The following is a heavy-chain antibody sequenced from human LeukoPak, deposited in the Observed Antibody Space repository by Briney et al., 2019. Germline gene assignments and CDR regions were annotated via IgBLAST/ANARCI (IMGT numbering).Heavy chain of an antibody. D-gene: IGHD3-22*01. CDR2: IYYRGSI. CDR1: GGSLSSHY. V-gene: IGHV4-59*11. J-gene: IGHJ4*02. CDR3: ARGGGVTYYDSTGYLWYFDY. Sequence: SETLSLTCTVSGGSLSSHYWSWIRQPPGKGLEWIGYIYYRGSIKFNPSLKSRVTIPVDTSKHQFSLKLSSVTAADTAVYYCARGGGVTYYDSTGYLWYFDYWGQGTLVTVSS.